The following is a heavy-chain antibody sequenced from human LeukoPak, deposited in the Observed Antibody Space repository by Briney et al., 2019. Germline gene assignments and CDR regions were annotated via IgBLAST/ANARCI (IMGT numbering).Heavy chain of an antibody. Sequence: GGSLRLSCAASGFSFSRFAMTWVRQAPGKGLEWVASISGSSSNKYYADSVQGRFTISRDNAKNSLYLQMGSLRAEDTAVYYCARPPSTSAWSNSVDDWGQGTLVTVSS. V-gene: IGHV3-21*01. J-gene: IGHJ4*02. CDR2: ISGSSSNK. D-gene: IGHD6-19*01. CDR3: ARPPSTSAWSNSVDD. CDR1: GFSFSRFA.